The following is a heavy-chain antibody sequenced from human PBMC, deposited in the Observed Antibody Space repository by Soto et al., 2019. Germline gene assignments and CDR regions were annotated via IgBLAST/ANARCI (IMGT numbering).Heavy chain of an antibody. CDR2: INHSGST. CDR3: ARGQSIAAAGNGDY. V-gene: IGHV4-34*01. CDR1: GGSFSGYY. Sequence: ASETLSLTCAVYGGSFSGYYWSWIRQPPGKGLEWIGEINHSGSTNYNPSLKSRVTISVDTSKNQFSLKLSSVTAADTAVYYCARGQSIAAAGNGDYWGQGTLVTVSS. D-gene: IGHD6-13*01. J-gene: IGHJ4*02.